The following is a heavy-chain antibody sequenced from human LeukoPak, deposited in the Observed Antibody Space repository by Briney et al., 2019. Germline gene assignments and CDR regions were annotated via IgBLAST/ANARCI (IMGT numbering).Heavy chain of an antibody. CDR1: GGSFSGYY. D-gene: IGHD5-24*01. CDR3: ARRGMRWLQYYFDY. J-gene: IGHJ4*02. Sequence: PSETLSLTCAVYGGSFSGYYWSWIRQPPGKGLEWIGEINHSGSTNYNPSLKSRVTISVDTSKNQFSLKLSSVTAADTAVYYCARRGMRWLQYYFDYWGQGTLVTASS. V-gene: IGHV4-34*01. CDR2: INHSGST.